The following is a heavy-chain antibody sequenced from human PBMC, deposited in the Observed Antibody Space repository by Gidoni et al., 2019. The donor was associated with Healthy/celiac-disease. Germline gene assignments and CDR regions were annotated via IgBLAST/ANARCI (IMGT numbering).Heavy chain of an antibody. Sequence: QVTLKASGPVLVKPPETLTLTCTVSVFSPSTARMGVSWIRQPPGKALEWRAHIFSNDQKSYSTSLKSRLTISKDTSKSQVVSTMTNMDPVDTATEYCAGMLGYQLLWDWFDPWGQGTLVTVSS. CDR2: IFSNDQK. CDR1: VFSPSTARMG. V-gene: IGHV2-26*01. CDR3: AGMLGYQLLWDWFDP. D-gene: IGHD2-2*01. J-gene: IGHJ5*02.